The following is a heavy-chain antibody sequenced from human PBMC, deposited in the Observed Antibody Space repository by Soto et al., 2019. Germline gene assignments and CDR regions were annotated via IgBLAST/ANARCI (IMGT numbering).Heavy chain of an antibody. D-gene: IGHD1-1*01. Sequence: QVHLVQSGAEVKKPGASVKVSCKGSGYTFTTYCITWVRQAPGQGLEWMGWISAHNGNTNYAQKLQGRVTVTRDTSTSTAYMELRSLRSEDTAVYYCARGRYGDYWGQGALVTVSS. V-gene: IGHV1-18*01. J-gene: IGHJ4*02. CDR2: ISAHNGNT. CDR1: GYTFTTYC. CDR3: ARGRYGDY.